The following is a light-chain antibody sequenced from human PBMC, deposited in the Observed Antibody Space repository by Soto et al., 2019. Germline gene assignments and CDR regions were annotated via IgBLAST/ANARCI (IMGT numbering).Light chain of an antibody. J-gene: IGKJ1*01. Sequence: EIVMTQSPATLSVSPGERATLSCRASKSVSRNLAWYQQKPGQAPRLLIHGASTRATGIPARFSGSGSGTEFTLTISSLQSEDFAVYFCQQYQNWPWTFGQGTKVEI. CDR3: QQYQNWPWT. CDR2: GAS. CDR1: KSVSRN. V-gene: IGKV3-15*01.